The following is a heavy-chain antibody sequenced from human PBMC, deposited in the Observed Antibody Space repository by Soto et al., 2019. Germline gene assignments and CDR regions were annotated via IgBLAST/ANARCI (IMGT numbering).Heavy chain of an antibody. CDR3: ASADYYGSGSYWAGSFDY. Sequence: QVQLQESGPGLVKPSETLSLTCTVSGGSISSYFWSWIRQPAGKGLEWIGRIYTSGSTNYNPSLKSRVTMSVDTSKNQFSLRLSSVTAADTAVYYCASADYYGSGSYWAGSFDYWGQGTLVTVSS. D-gene: IGHD3-10*01. J-gene: IGHJ4*02. V-gene: IGHV4-4*07. CDR1: GGSISSYF. CDR2: IYTSGST.